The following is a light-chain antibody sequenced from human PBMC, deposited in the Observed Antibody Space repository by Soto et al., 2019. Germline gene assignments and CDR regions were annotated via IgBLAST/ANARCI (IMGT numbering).Light chain of an antibody. CDR2: VAS. J-gene: IGKJ2*01. CDR3: QQYGTSPPYT. V-gene: IGKV1-39*01. Sequence: DIQMTQSPSSLSASVGDRVTITCRASQSIRNYVNWYQQKPGKAPKFLIYVASTLQSGVPSRFSGSGSGTDFTLTISRLEPEDFAVYYCQQYGTSPPYTFGQGTKLEIK. CDR1: QSIRNY.